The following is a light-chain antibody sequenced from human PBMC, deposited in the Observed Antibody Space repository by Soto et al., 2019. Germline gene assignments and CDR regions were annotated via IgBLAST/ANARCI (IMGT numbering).Light chain of an antibody. V-gene: IGLV2-14*01. Sequence: QSALTQPASVSGSPGQSITISCTGTSSDVGTYNYVSWYQQHPGKAPKLIISEVNNRPSGVSNRYSGSKSGNTASLITSGLQAEDEADYYCSSHGSSKIFGTGTKLTVL. CDR1: SSDVGTYNY. J-gene: IGLJ1*01. CDR3: SSHGSSKI. CDR2: EVN.